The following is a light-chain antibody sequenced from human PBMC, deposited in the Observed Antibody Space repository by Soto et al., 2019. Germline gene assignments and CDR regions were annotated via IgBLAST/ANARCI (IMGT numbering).Light chain of an antibody. CDR3: QHYNSYSEA. Sequence: DIQMTQSPSTVSGSVGDRFTITCRASQTISSWLAWYQQKPGKAPKLLIYKASTLKSGVPSRFSGSGSGTEFTLTISSLQPDDFATYYCQHYNSYSEAFGQGTKVDIK. J-gene: IGKJ1*01. CDR2: KAS. CDR1: QTISSW. V-gene: IGKV1-5*03.